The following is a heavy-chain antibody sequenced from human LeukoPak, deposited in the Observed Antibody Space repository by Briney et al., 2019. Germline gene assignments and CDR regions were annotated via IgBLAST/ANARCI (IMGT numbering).Heavy chain of an antibody. CDR1: GYSFSTYG. V-gene: IGHV1-69*04. D-gene: IGHD2-21*02. CDR3: ARLVVTAIPVLDS. Sequence: WASVKVSCKASGYSFSTYGINWVRQAPGQGLEWMGRIIPILGIVSYAQKFQGRVTITADKSTSTAYMELSSLRSEDSAVYYCARLVVTAIPVLDSWGLGTLVTVSS. J-gene: IGHJ4*02. CDR2: IIPILGIV.